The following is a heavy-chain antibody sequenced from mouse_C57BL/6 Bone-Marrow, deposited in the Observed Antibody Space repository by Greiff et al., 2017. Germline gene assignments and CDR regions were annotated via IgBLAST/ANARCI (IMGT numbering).Heavy chain of an antibody. V-gene: IGHV1-64*01. CDR3: ARPLYYYGSSGFAY. CDR2: IHPNSGST. J-gene: IGHJ3*01. D-gene: IGHD1-1*01. Sequence: QVQLQQPGAELVKPGASVKLSCKASGYTFTSYWMHWVKQRPGQGLEWIGVIHPNSGSTNYNEKFKSKATLTVDKSSSTAYMQLSSLTSEDSAVYYCARPLYYYGSSGFAYWGQGTLVTVSA. CDR1: GYTFTSYW.